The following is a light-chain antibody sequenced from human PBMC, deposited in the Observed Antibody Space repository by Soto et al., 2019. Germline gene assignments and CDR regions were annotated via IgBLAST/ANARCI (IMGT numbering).Light chain of an antibody. CDR1: QTISSW. Sequence: DIQMTQSPSTLSGSVGYRVTITCPASQTISSWLAWYQQKPGKAPKLLIYKASTLKSGVPSRFSGSGSGTEFTLTISSLQPDDFATYYCQHYNSYSEAFGQGSNVDVK. V-gene: IGKV1-5*03. J-gene: IGKJ1*01. CDR2: KAS. CDR3: QHYNSYSEA.